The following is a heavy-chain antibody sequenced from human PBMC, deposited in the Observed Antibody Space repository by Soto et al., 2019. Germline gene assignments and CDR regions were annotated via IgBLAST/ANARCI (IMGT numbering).Heavy chain of an antibody. CDR2: ITWNSRVL. CDR1: GLNFDDFA. J-gene: IGHJ3*02. V-gene: IGHV3-9*01. Sequence: PGGSLRLSCVGTGLNFDDFAMHWVRQAPGKGLEWVSGITWNSRVLAYADSVKGRFTISRDNARNSLYLQMNSLRAEDTALYYCAKELVGYSYGYGAFDIWGQGTMVTVSS. CDR3: AKELVGYSYGYGAFDI. D-gene: IGHD5-18*01.